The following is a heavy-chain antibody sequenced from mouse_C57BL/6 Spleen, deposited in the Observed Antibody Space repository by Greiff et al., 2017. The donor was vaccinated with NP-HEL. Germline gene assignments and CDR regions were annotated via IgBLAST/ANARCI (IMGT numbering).Heavy chain of an antibody. CDR3: ARHPSSYWYFDV. D-gene: IGHD1-1*01. CDR1: GFTFSSYG. CDR2: ISSGGSYT. J-gene: IGHJ1*03. Sequence: EVQLQESGGDLVKPGGSLKLSCAASGFTFSSYGMSWVRQTPDKRLEWVATISSGGSYTYYPDSVKGRFTISRDNAKNTLYLQMSSLKSEDTAMYYCARHPSSYWYFDVWGTGTTVTVSS. V-gene: IGHV5-6*01.